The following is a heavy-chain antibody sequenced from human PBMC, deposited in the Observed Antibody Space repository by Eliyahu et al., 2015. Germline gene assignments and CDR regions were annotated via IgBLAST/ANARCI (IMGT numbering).Heavy chain of an antibody. V-gene: IGHV3-23*01. CDR2: ISGSGNNT. Sequence: DVQLLESGGGLVQPGGSLRLSCVASGFRFSAYAMSWVRQXPGKGLEWVSGISGSGNNTYYADSVKGRFTISRDNSKNTLYLQMNSLRAEDTAVYFCAKDSPAGATRWYYGMDVWGQGTTVTVSS. D-gene: IGHD1-26*01. CDR3: AKDSPAGATRWYYGMDV. CDR1: GFRFSAYA. J-gene: IGHJ6*02.